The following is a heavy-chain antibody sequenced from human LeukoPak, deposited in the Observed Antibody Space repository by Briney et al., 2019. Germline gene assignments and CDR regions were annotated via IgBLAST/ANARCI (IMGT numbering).Heavy chain of an antibody. V-gene: IGHV1-46*01. D-gene: IGHD6-19*01. CDR3: ARDSPLRGCVDY. J-gene: IGHJ4*02. CDR2: INPSGGST. CDR1: GYTFTSYF. Sequence: AASVKVSCKASGYTFTSYFIHWVRQAPGQGPEWMGIINPSGGSTSYAQKFQGRVTMTRDTSTSTVYMELSSLRSEDTAVYYCARDSPLRGCVDYWGQGTLVTVSS.